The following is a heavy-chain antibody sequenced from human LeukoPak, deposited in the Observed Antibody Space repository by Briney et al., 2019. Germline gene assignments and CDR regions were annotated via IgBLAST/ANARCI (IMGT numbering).Heavy chain of an antibody. D-gene: IGHD5-12*01. V-gene: IGHV1-8*03. CDR2: MNPNSGNT. J-gene: IGHJ4*02. CDR1: GYTFTSYD. CDR3: AIGYSGYDYYNY. Sequence: ASVKVSCKASGYTFTSYDINWVRQATGQGLEWMGWMNPNSGNTGYAQKFQGRVTITRNTSISTAYMELSCLRSEDTAVYYCAIGYSGYDYYNYWGQGTLVTVSS.